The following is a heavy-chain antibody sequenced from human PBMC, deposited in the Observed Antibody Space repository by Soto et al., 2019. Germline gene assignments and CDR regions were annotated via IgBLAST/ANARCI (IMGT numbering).Heavy chain of an antibody. CDR1: GFTFSSYG. CDR3: VKDGSSGWPYFDDMDV. CDR2: ILYDGSKK. V-gene: IGHV3-30*18. J-gene: IGHJ6*02. Sequence: QPGGSLRLSCAASGFTFSSYGMHWVRQAPGKGLEWVAVILYDGSKKYYADSVKGRFTISRDNSKNTLYLQMSSLRAEDTALYYCVKDGSSGWPYFDDMDVWGQGTMVTVSS. D-gene: IGHD6-19*01.